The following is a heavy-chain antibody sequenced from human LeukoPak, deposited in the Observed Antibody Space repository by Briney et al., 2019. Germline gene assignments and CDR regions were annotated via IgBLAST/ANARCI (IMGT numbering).Heavy chain of an antibody. CDR1: GSAFTSSN. J-gene: IGHJ4*02. Sequence: ASVKLSCTASGSAFTSSNINWERQATGQALEWMGWINPKSGRTGYAKKFQDRVSMTMNTSISTAYMEVSSLSFDETAVDYCARGRSGLAAAGTYDYWGQGTLITVSS. CDR2: INPKSGRT. CDR3: ARGRSGLAAAGTYDY. D-gene: IGHD6-13*01. V-gene: IGHV1-8*02.